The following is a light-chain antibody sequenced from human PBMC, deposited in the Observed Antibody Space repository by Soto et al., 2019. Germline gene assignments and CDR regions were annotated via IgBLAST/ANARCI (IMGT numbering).Light chain of an antibody. J-gene: IGKJ1*01. CDR3: LLHKSYLWT. Sequence: DIQMTQSPSSLSASVGDRVTITGRASQGIRNDLSWYQQKPGKAPKRLIYAASSLQGGVPSRFSGSGSGTEFTLTITSLQPEDFATYYCLLHKSYLWTFGQGTKVDI. CDR1: QGIRND. V-gene: IGKV1-17*01. CDR2: AAS.